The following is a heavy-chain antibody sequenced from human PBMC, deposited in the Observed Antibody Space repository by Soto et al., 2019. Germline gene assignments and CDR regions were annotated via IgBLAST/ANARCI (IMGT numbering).Heavy chain of an antibody. CDR1: GGSISSGGYY. CDR2: IYYSGST. J-gene: IGHJ4*02. Sequence: PSETLSLTCTVSGGSISSGGYYWSWIRQHPWKGLEWIGYIYYSGSTYDNPSLKSRVTISVDTSKNQFSLKLSSVTAADTAVYYCASSWSGSDYWGQGXLVTVSS. CDR3: ASSWSGSDY. V-gene: IGHV4-31*02. D-gene: IGHD3-3*01.